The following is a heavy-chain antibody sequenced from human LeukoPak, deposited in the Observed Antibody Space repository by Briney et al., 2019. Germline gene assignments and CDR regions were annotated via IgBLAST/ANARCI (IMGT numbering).Heavy chain of an antibody. D-gene: IGHD6-13*01. CDR2: ISSSSSTI. V-gene: IGHV3-48*04. J-gene: IGHJ5*02. CDR3: ARDAGATPSSVWFDP. CDR1: GFTFSSYS. Sequence: GGSLRLSCAASGFTFSSYSMNWVRRAPGKGLEWVSYISSSSSTIYYADSVKGRFTISRDNAKNSLYLQMNSLRAEDTAVYYCARDAGATPSSVWFDPWGQGTLVTVSS.